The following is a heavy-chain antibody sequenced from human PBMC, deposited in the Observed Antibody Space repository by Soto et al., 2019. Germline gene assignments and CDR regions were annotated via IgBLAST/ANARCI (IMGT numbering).Heavy chain of an antibody. J-gene: IGHJ4*02. V-gene: IGHV4-59*01. Sequence: NPAWTXSLTGTFSVCSIIIYYCIWIRHPPGKGLECIGYIYYSGSTNYNPSLKSRVTISVDTSKNQFSLKLRSVTAADTAVYYCERDRDCSGGSCYSGFDYWGQGTLVTVSS. CDR1: VCSIIIYY. CDR2: IYYSGST. CDR3: ERDRDCSGGSCYSGFDY. D-gene: IGHD2-15*01.